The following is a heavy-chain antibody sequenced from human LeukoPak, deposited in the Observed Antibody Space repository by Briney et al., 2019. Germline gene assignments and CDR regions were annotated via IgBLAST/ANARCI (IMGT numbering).Heavy chain of an antibody. V-gene: IGHV3-9*03. Sequence: GGSLRLSCAASGFIFDDYAMRWVRQAPGKGLGWVSGITWNSDSIDYADSVKGRFTISRDHAKNSLYLQMNSPRAEDMALYYCAKGGGGRLMYYYYMDVWGKGTTVTVPS. CDR2: ITWNSDSI. D-gene: IGHD3-16*01. J-gene: IGHJ6*03. CDR1: GFIFDDYA. CDR3: AKGGGGRLMYYYYMDV.